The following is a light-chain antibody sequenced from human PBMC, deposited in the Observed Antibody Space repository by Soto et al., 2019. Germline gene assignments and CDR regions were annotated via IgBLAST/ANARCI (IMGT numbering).Light chain of an antibody. CDR3: CSYAGSSTHVV. Sequence: QSALTHPASVSGSPVPSITISCTGTSSDLGSYNLVAWYQQHPGKAPKLMIYEGSKRPSGVSNRFSGSKSANTASLTISGLQAEYDADYYCCSYAGSSTHVVFGGGTKLTVL. J-gene: IGLJ2*01. CDR2: EGS. CDR1: SSDLGSYNL. V-gene: IGLV2-23*01.